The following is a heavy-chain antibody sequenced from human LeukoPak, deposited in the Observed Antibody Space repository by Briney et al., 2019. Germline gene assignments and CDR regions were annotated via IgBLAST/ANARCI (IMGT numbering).Heavy chain of an antibody. V-gene: IGHV4-59*01. CDR1: GGSISSYY. J-gene: IGHJ4*02. CDR3: ARGADSSGYYSIFYFDY. Sequence: PSETLSLTCTVSGGSISSYYWNWIRQPPGKGLEWIGYIYYSGSTNYNPSLKSRVTISVDTSKNQFSLKPSSVTAAYTAVYYCARGADSSGYYSIFYFDYWGQGTLVTVSS. CDR2: IYYSGST. D-gene: IGHD3-22*01.